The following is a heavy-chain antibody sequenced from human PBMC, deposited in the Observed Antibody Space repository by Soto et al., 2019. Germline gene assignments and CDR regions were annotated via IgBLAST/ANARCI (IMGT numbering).Heavy chain of an antibody. V-gene: IGHV1-8*01. CDR2: MNPSTGNT. J-gene: IGHJ4*02. CDR1: GYTFTSYD. CDR3: ARSGPHRYCSNTTGMVSNY. D-gene: IGHD2-8*01. Sequence: SVKVSCKASGYTFTSYDVNWVRQATGQGLEWMGWMNPSTGNTNFPQRFQGRVTMTRDTSTSTAYMELSGLTSEDTAVYYCARSGPHRYCSNTTGMVSNYWGQGTLFTVSS.